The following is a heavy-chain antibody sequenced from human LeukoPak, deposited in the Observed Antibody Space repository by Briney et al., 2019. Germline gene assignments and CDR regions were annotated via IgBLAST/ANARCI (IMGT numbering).Heavy chain of an antibody. Sequence: SETLSLTCTVSGGSISSSSYYWGWIRQPPGKGLEWIGSIYYSGSTYYNPSLKSRVTISVDTSKNQFSLKLSSVTAADTAVYYCARDEGYDSSGYTPSSAFDIWGQGTMVTVSS. CDR3: ARDEGYDSSGYTPSSAFDI. V-gene: IGHV4-39*07. J-gene: IGHJ3*02. D-gene: IGHD3-22*01. CDR2: IYYSGST. CDR1: GGSISSSSYY.